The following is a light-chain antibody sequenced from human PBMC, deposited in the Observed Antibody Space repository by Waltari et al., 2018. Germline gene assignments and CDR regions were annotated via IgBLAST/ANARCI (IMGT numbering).Light chain of an antibody. CDR1: SSDVGGYDY. J-gene: IGLJ2*01. CDR3: SSFTSSSTLV. Sequence: QSALTQPASVSGSPGQSITISCIGTSSDVGGYDYVSWYQQHPGKPPKLMIYDVTNRPSWGSDRFSGAKSGDTAFLTISGLQAEDEADYYCSSFTSSSTLVFGGGTELTVL. V-gene: IGLV2-14*03. CDR2: DVT.